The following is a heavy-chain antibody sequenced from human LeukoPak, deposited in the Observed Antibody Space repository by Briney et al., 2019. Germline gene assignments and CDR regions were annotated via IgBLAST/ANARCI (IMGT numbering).Heavy chain of an antibody. CDR1: GFTFSSYE. CDR3: ARDLGTSSSSSF. Sequence: GGSLRLSCAASGFTFSSYEMNWVRQAPGKGLEWVSYISSSGSTIYYADSVKGRFTISRDNAKNSLYLQMNSLRAGDTAVYYCARDLGTSSSSSFWGQGTMVTVSS. D-gene: IGHD6-13*01. CDR2: ISSSGSTI. V-gene: IGHV3-48*03. J-gene: IGHJ3*01.